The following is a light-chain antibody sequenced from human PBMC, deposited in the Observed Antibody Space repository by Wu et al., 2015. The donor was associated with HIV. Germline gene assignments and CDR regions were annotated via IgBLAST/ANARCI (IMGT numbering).Light chain of an antibody. J-gene: IGKJ4*01. CDR1: QSITSN. CDR3: QHYNNLPLT. V-gene: IGKV3-15*01. Sequence: EIVMTQSPATLSXSPGDRATLSCRASQSITSNLAWYQQKSGQAPRLLIFGASTRAPGIPAKFSGTGSGTEFTLTITSLQSEDVGVYYCQHYNNLPLTFGRRDRRWRIK. CDR2: GAS.